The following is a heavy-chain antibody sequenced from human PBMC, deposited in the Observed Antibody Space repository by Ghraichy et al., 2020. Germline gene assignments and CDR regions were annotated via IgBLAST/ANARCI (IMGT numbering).Heavy chain of an antibody. V-gene: IGHV1-69*13. Sequence: SVKVSCKASGGTLRSNAISWLRQAPGQGLEWLGRIILIFGTANYAQKFQGRVTITADESTSTAYMELSSLRSEDTAVYYCAREREGRYDFWSGYYVGFDPWGQGTLVTVSS. CDR2: IILIFGTA. J-gene: IGHJ5*02. CDR1: GGTLRSNA. D-gene: IGHD3-3*01. CDR3: AREREGRYDFWSGYYVGFDP.